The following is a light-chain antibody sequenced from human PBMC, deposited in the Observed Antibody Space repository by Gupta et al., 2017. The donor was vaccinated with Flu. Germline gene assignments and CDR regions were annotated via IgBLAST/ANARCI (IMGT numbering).Light chain of an antibody. J-gene: IGLJ1*01. CDR2: EGS. Sequence: SALTLPPPMSGSRARSLTILCTPTSSDVGSYYLVSWYQQHPGKAPKLMIYEGSKRPSGVSNRFSGSKSCNTGSLTISGLQAEDEADYYCCSYAGSSTYVFGTGTKVTVL. CDR3: CSYAGSSTYV. CDR1: SSDVGSYYL. V-gene: IGLV2-23*01.